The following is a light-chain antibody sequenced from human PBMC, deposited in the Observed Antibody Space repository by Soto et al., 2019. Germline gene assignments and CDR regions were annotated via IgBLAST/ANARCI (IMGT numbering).Light chain of an antibody. CDR2: WAS. Sequence: DIVMTQSPDSLAVSLGERATINCKSSQSILYSSNNKNYLAWYQQKPGQPPKLLIHWASTRESGLPDRFSGSESRTDFTLTISSLQAEDVAVYYCQQYYSSAYTFGLGTKLEIK. J-gene: IGKJ2*01. CDR3: QQYYSSAYT. CDR1: QSILYSSNNKNY. V-gene: IGKV4-1*01.